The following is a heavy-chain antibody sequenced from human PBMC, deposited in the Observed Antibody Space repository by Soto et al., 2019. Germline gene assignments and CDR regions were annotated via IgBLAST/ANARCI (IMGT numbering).Heavy chain of an antibody. Sequence: SETLSLTCTVSGGSISSYYWSWIRQPPGKGLEWIGYIYYSGSTNYNPSLKSRVTISVDTSKNQFSLKLSSVTAAGTAVYYCARVESRIVVVAATDYYYYMDVWGKGTTVTVSS. J-gene: IGHJ6*03. D-gene: IGHD2-15*01. CDR2: IYYSGST. V-gene: IGHV4-59*01. CDR1: GGSISSYY. CDR3: ARVESRIVVVAATDYYYYMDV.